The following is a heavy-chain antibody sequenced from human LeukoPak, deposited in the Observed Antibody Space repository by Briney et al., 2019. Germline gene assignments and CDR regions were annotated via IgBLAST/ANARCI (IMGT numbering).Heavy chain of an antibody. V-gene: IGHV4-34*01. CDR2: INHSGST. CDR3: AGIAAAYYYYYGMDV. D-gene: IGHD6-13*01. Sequence: PSETLSLTCAVYGGSFSGYYWSWIRKPPGKGLEWIGEINHSGSTNYNPSLKSRVTISVDTSKNQFSLKLSSVTAADTAVYYCAGIAAAYYYYYGMDVWGKGTTVTVSS. J-gene: IGHJ6*04. CDR1: GGSFSGYY.